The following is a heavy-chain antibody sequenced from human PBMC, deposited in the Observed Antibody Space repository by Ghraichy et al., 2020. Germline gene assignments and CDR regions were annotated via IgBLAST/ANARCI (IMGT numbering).Heavy chain of an antibody. CDR2: NSGSGGST. D-gene: IGHD2-2*01. CDR3: ATADSTKGRTIYGMDV. J-gene: IGHJ6*02. Sequence: GSLRLSCAASGFTFSSYAMSWVRQAPGKGLEWVSANSGSGGSTYYADSVKGRFTISRDNSKNTLYLQMNSLRAEDTAVYYCATADSTKGRTIYGMDVWGQGTTVTVSS. V-gene: IGHV3-23*01. CDR1: GFTFSSYA.